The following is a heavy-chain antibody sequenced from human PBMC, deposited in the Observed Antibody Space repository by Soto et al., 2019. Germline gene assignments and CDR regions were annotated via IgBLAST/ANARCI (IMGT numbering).Heavy chain of an antibody. V-gene: IGHV4-59*08. CDR1: GDSITSYY. J-gene: IGHJ4*02. D-gene: IGHD5-12*01. Sequence: SETLSLTCSVSGDSITSYYWSWIRQPPGKGLEWIGYIFYSGFTNNNPSLKSRVTISVDTSKNQFSLKLSSVTAADTAVYYCARAGGYSGYESVEFVDYWGQGTLVTVS. CDR2: IFYSGFT. CDR3: ARAGGYSGYESVEFVDY.